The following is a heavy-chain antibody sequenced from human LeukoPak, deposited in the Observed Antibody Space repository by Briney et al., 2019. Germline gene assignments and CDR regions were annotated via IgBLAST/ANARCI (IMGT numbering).Heavy chain of an antibody. CDR2: INPNRGRT. D-gene: IGHD6-13*01. Sequence: ASVKVSCKASGYTFTGYYIYWVRQAPGQGLEWMGWINPNRGRTNYAQKFQGRVTMTREMSISTAYMELSRLRSDDTAVYYCARGQQLASNWGQGTLVTVSS. J-gene: IGHJ4*02. V-gene: IGHV1-2*02. CDR1: GYTFTGYY. CDR3: ARGQQLASN.